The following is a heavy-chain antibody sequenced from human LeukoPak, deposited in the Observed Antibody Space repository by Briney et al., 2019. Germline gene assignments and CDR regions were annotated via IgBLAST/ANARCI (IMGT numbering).Heavy chain of an antibody. Sequence: PSETLSLTCTVSGDSISSRTYYWGWIRQPPGKALEWIASIYYSGSTYYNPSLKSRVTMSVDTSKNQFSLKLSSVTAADTAVYYCARAGSSWYAYWGQGTLVTVSS. D-gene: IGHD6-13*01. CDR3: ARAGSSWYAY. CDR1: GDSISSRTYY. V-gene: IGHV4-39*07. J-gene: IGHJ4*02. CDR2: IYYSGST.